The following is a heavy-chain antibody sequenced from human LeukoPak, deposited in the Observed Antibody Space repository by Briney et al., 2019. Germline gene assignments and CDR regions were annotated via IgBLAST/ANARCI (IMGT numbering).Heavy chain of an antibody. CDR1: GYTLTELS. Sequence: ASVKVSCKVSGYTLTELSMHWVRQAPGKGLEWMGGFDPEDGETIYAQKFQGRVTMTRDTSTSTVYMELSSLRSEDTAVYYCGRDLRGYSYYYGMDVWGQGTTVTVSS. CDR2: FDPEDGET. J-gene: IGHJ6*02. V-gene: IGHV1-24*01. D-gene: IGHD5-12*01. CDR3: GRDLRGYSYYYGMDV.